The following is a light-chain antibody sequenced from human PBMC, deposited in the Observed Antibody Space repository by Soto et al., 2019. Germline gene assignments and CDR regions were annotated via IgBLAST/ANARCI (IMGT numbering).Light chain of an antibody. CDR3: SSYTNSKILL. V-gene: IGLV2-14*01. CDR2: GVT. Sequence: QSALTQPASVSGSPGQSMTISCTGTSDDYVSWYQQHPGKAPKLMIYGVTNRPSGVSTHFSGSKSGNAASLTISGLQTEDEADYYCSSYTNSKILLFGTGTKLTVL. J-gene: IGLJ1*01. CDR1: SDDY.